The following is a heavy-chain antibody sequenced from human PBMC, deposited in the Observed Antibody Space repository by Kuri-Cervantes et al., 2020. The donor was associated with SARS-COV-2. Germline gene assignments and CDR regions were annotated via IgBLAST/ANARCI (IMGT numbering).Heavy chain of an antibody. CDR3: ARGLADVDY. CDR1: GFTFTSYG. CDR2: ISAYNGNT. Sequence: ASGFTFTSYGISWVRQAPRQGLEWIGWISAYNGNTNYAQKLQGRVTMTRDTSTSTVYMELSSLRSEDAAVYYCARGLADVDYWGQGTLVTVSS. J-gene: IGHJ4*02. D-gene: IGHD6-13*01. V-gene: IGHV1-18*01.